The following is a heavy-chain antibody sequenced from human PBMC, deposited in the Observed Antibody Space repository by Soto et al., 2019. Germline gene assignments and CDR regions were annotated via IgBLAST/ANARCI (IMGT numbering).Heavy chain of an antibody. D-gene: IGHD6-19*01. CDR3: AKDQGIAVAGSLYYYYGMDV. V-gene: IGHV3-30*18. Sequence: SLRLSCAASGFTFSSYGMHWVRQAPGKGLEWVAVISYDGSNKYYADSVKGRFTISRDNSKNTLCLQMNSLRAEDTAVYYCAKDQGIAVAGSLYYYYGMDVWGQGTTVTVSS. CDR1: GFTFSSYG. J-gene: IGHJ6*02. CDR2: ISYDGSNK.